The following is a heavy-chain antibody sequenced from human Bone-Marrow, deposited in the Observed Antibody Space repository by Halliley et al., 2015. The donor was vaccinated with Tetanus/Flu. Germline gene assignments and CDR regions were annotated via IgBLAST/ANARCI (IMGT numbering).Heavy chain of an antibody. J-gene: IGHJ4*02. CDR3: AAVTEYVPDY. D-gene: IGHD3-16*01. Sequence: KGLEWVALMSFDGNTIYYSDSVKGRFTVSRDKSKNTLYLQMNSRRRGDTAVCFCAAVTEYVPDYWGQGTLVTVSS. V-gene: IGHV3-30*01. CDR2: MSFDGNTI.